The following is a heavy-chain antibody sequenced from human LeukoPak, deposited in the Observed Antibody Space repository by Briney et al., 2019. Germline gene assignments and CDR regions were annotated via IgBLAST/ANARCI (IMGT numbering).Heavy chain of an antibody. CDR3: ARVQVSDDNWGFFDY. V-gene: IGHV1-2*02. J-gene: IGHJ4*02. CDR2: INPNSGGS. Sequence: ASVKVSCKASGYTFPANYMHWVRQAPGQGLEWMGWINPNSGGSNCAQKFQGRVTMTRETSISTAYMELSRLSSDDTAVYYCARVQVSDDNWGFFDYWGQGTLVTVSS. CDR1: GYTFPANY. D-gene: IGHD1-1*01.